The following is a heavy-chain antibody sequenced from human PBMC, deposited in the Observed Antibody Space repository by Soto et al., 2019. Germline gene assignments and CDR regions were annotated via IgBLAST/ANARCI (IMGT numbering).Heavy chain of an antibody. CDR3: AKTPRYCSSTSCYAGYFDY. CDR1: GFTFSSYA. D-gene: IGHD2-2*01. CDR2: ISGSGGST. J-gene: IGHJ4*02. Sequence: GGSLRLSCAASGFTFSSYAMSWVRQAPGKGLEWVSTISGSGGSTYFADSVKGRFTISRDNSKNTVFLQMKSLRAEDTAVYYCAKTPRYCSSTSCYAGYFDYWGQGTQVTVSS. V-gene: IGHV3-23*01.